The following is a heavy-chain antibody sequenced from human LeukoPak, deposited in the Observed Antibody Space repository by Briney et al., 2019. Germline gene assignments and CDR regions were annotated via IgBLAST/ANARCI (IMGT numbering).Heavy chain of an antibody. Sequence: GASVKVSCKASGGSFSSYAINWVRQAPGQGLEWMGWISAYNGNTNYAQKLQGRVTMTTDTSTSTAYMELRSLRSDDTAVYYCARVPDRENDYSNYDWFDPWGQGTLVTVSS. CDR3: ARVPDRENDYSNYDWFDP. J-gene: IGHJ5*02. D-gene: IGHD4-11*01. CDR2: ISAYNGNT. V-gene: IGHV1-18*01. CDR1: GGSFSSYA.